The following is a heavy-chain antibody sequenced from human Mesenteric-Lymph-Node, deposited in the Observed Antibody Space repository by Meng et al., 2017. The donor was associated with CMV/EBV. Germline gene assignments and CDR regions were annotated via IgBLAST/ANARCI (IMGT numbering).Heavy chain of an antibody. CDR3: ARVTMTTAGGGWYDP. Sequence: SGYTFTDYGITWVRQAPGKGLEYMGWISAYNGNTNYAQELQGRVTMTTDTSTNTAYMELRSLRSDDTAVYYCARVTMTTAGGGWYDPWGQGTLVTVSS. CDR1: GYTFTDYG. J-gene: IGHJ5*02. V-gene: IGHV1-18*01. CDR2: ISAYNGNT. D-gene: IGHD4-11*01.